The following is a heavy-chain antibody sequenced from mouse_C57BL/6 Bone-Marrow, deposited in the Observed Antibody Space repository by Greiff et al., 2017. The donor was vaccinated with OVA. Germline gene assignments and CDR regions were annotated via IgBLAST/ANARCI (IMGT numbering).Heavy chain of an antibody. V-gene: IGHV1-75*01. Sequence: SGPELVKPGASVKISCKASGYTFTDYYINWVKQRPGQGLEWIGWIFPGSGSTYYNEKFKGKATLTVDKSSSTAYMLLSSLTSEDSAVYFCAREPLGSLYAMDYWGQGTSVTVSS. CDR1: GYTFTDYY. CDR2: IFPGSGST. CDR3: AREPLGSLYAMDY. D-gene: IGHD6-1*01. J-gene: IGHJ4*01.